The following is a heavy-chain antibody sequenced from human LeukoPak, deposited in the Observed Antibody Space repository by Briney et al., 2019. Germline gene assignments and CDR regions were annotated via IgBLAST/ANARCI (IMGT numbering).Heavy chain of an antibody. CDR3: ARDFGY. CDR2: ISVDGSAT. CDR1: GFTFSNYA. D-gene: IGHD3-10*01. J-gene: IGHJ4*02. Sequence: GGSLRLACEASGFTFSNYAMNWIRQVPVKGLQWLAAISVDGSATNYADSVKGRFTISRDNSKNTLYLEMDGLRPEDTAVYYCARDFGYWGQGTLVTVSS. V-gene: IGHV3-30*04.